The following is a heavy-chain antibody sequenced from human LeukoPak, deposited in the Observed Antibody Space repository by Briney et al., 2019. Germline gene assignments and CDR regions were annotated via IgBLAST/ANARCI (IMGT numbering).Heavy chain of an antibody. J-gene: IGHJ6*03. V-gene: IGHV1-18*04. Sequence: ASVKVSCKASGYTFTGFYMHWVRQAPGQGLEWMGWISAYNGNTNYAQKLQGRVTMTTDTSTSTAYMELRSLRSGDTAVYYCARVPGDSSGYWFFYYYYYMDVWGKGTTVTVSS. CDR3: ARVPGDSSGYWFFYYYYYMDV. D-gene: IGHD3-22*01. CDR1: GYTFTGFY. CDR2: ISAYNGNT.